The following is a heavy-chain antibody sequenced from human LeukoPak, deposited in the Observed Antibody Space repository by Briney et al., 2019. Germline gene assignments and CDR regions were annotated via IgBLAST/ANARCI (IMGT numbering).Heavy chain of an antibody. D-gene: IGHD3-16*01. CDR3: ARGGGLDV. Sequence: GGSLRLSCAASGFTFSSYWMNWACQAPGKGLEWVASINHNGNVNYYVDSVRGRFTISRDNAKNSLYLQMSNLRAEDTAVYFCARGGGLDVWGQGATVTVSS. CDR1: GFTFSSYW. V-gene: IGHV3-7*03. J-gene: IGHJ6*02. CDR2: INHNGNVN.